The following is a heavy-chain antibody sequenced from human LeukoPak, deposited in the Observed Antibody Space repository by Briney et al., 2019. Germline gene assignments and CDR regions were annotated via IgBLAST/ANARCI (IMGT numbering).Heavy chain of an antibody. D-gene: IGHD5-24*01. CDR1: GGTFNIYA. CDR2: IIPILGIA. CDR3: ARGASVSPTRDGYLFDY. V-gene: IGHV1-69*04. J-gene: IGHJ4*02. Sequence: ASVKVSSKASGGTFNIYAISWVRQAPGQGLEWIGRIIPILGIANYAQKFQGRVTITADKSTSTAYMELSSLRSEDTAVYYCARGASVSPTRDGYLFDYWGQGTLVTVSS.